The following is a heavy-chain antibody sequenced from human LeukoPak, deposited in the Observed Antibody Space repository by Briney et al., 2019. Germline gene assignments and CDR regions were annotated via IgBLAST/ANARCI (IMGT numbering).Heavy chain of an antibody. J-gene: IGHJ4*02. CDR3: AKDGVITMVRGANFDY. V-gene: IGHV3-23*01. Sequence: GGSLRLSCAASGFTSSSYAMSWVRQAPGKGLEWVSAISGSGGSTYYADSVKGRFTISRDNSNNTLYLRMNSLRAEDTAVYYCAKDGVITMVRGANFDYWGQGTLVTVSS. CDR2: ISGSGGST. D-gene: IGHD3-10*01. CDR1: GFTSSSYA.